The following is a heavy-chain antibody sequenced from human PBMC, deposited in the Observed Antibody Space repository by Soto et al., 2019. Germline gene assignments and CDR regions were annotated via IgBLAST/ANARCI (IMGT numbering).Heavy chain of an antibody. CDR3: ARGSVVRGVIVDAFDM. D-gene: IGHD3-10*01. V-gene: IGHV2-5*02. Sequence: QITLKESGPTLVKPTQTLTLTCTFSGLSLSTTKVGVGWIRQPPGKALEWLALIYWDDGKRYSPSLKSRLTISKDTSKTQVALTMTTMAPVDIATYYCARGSVVRGVIVDAFDMWGQGTMVTGSS. J-gene: IGHJ3*02. CDR1: GLSLSTTKVG. CDR2: IYWDDGK.